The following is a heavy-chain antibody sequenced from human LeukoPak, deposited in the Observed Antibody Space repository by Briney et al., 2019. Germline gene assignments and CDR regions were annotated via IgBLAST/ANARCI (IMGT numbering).Heavy chain of an antibody. CDR3: ARSNGYYYYSDMDV. CDR2: ISYDGSNK. J-gene: IGHJ6*02. V-gene: IGHV3-30-3*01. Sequence: GGSLRLSCAASGFTFSSYAMHWVRQAPGKGLEWVAVISYDGSNKYYADSVKGRFTISRDNSRNTLYLQMNSLRAEDTAVYYCARSNGYYYYSDMDVWGQGTTVTVSS. D-gene: IGHD2-21*01. CDR1: GFTFSSYA.